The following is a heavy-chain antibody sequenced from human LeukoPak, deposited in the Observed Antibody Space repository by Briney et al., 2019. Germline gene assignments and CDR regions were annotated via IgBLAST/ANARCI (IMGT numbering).Heavy chain of an antibody. Sequence: PSETLSLTCTVSGGSVSSGDYHWSWIRQPPGKGLEWIGYIYYSGNTYYNPSLKSRVIISVDTSKNQFSLKLSSVTAADTAVYYCARGPGVWNDVSPFDYWGQGTLVSVSS. J-gene: IGHJ4*02. CDR1: GGSVSSGDYH. CDR3: ARGPGVWNDVSPFDY. CDR2: IYYSGNT. D-gene: IGHD1-1*01. V-gene: IGHV4-30-4*08.